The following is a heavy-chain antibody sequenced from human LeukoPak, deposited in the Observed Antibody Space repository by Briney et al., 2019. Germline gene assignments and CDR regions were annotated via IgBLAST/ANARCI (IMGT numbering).Heavy chain of an antibody. D-gene: IGHD3-22*01. CDR2: ISYSGST. V-gene: IGHV4-59*01. Sequence: PSETLSLTCTISGGSISSYYWCWIRQPPGKGLEWIGHISYSGSTNYNPSLKSRLTISVDTSKNQFSLKLNSVTAADTAVYYCARGRPYYYDSSGYYPLFDYWGQGTPVTVSS. J-gene: IGHJ4*02. CDR3: ARGRPYYYDSSGYYPLFDY. CDR1: GGSISSYY.